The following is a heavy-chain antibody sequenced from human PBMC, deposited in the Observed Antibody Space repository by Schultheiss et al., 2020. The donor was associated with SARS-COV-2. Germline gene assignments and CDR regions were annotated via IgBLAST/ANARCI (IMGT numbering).Heavy chain of an antibody. V-gene: IGHV2-26*01. J-gene: IGHJ3*02. CDR2: IFSNDEK. Sequence: SGPTLVKPTETLTLTCTVSGFSLSNARMGVSWIRQPPGKALEWLAHIFSNDEKSYSTSLKSRLTISKDTSKSQVVLTMTNMDPVDTATYYCAHRRPSAPMIVVGDAFDIWGQGTMVTVSS. CDR3: AHRRPSAPMIVVGDAFDI. D-gene: IGHD3-22*01. CDR1: GFSLSNARMG.